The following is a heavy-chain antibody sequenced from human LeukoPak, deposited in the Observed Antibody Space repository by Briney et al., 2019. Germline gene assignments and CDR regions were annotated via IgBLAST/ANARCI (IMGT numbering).Heavy chain of an antibody. V-gene: IGHV1-24*01. CDR2: FDPEDGET. Sequence: ASVKVSCKVSGYTLTELSMHWVRQAPGKGLEWMGGFDPEDGETIYAQKFQGRVTMTEDTSTDTAYMELSSLRSEDTAVYYCATSMVRGVTPSQWGQGTLVTVSS. J-gene: IGHJ4*02. CDR1: GYTLTELS. D-gene: IGHD3-10*01. CDR3: ATSMVRGVTPSQ.